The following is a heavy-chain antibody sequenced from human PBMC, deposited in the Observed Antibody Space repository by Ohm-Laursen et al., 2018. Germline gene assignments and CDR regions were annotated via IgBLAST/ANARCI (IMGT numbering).Heavy chain of an antibody. CDR3: ARSKYYGSGSSVFDY. Sequence: SSVKVSCKASGYTFTSYDINWVRQAPGQGLEWMGWMNPNSGNTGYAQKFQGRVTMTRNTSISTAYMELSSLRSEDTAVYYCARSKYYGSGSSVFDYWGQGSLVTVSS. V-gene: IGHV1-8*01. CDR1: GYTFTSYD. D-gene: IGHD3-10*01. CDR2: MNPNSGNT. J-gene: IGHJ4*02.